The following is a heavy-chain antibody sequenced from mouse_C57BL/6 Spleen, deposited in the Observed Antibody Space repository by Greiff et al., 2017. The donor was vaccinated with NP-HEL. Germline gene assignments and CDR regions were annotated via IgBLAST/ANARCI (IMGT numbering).Heavy chain of an antibody. J-gene: IGHJ3*01. V-gene: IGHV2-9-1*01. Sequence: QVQLKESGPGLVAPSQSLSITCTVSGFSLTSYAISWVRQPPGKGLEWLGVIWTGGGTNYNSALKSRLSISKDNSKSQVFLKMNSLQTDNTARYYCARMRMENDGNVLLRYQAWFAYWGQGTLVTVSA. D-gene: IGHD1-1*01. CDR3: ARMRMENDGNVLLRYQAWFAY. CDR2: IWTGGGT. CDR1: GFSLTSYA.